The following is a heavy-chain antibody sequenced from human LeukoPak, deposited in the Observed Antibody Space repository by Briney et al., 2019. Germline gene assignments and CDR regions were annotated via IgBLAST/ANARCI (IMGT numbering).Heavy chain of an antibody. CDR1: GLTFSSYA. CDR3: AKCNLNNCREGFDI. D-gene: IGHD1-1*01. V-gene: IGHV3-23*01. Sequence: GGPLRLSCAASGLTFSSYALSWVRQAPGKGLDWVSSISVDSITYYLDSVKGRFTISRDNSKSTLYLQMHSLRAEDTALYYCAKCNLNNCREGFDIWGQGTMVTVSS. J-gene: IGHJ3*02. CDR2: ISVDSIT.